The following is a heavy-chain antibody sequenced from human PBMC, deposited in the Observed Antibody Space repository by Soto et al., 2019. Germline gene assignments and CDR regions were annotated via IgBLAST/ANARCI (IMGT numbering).Heavy chain of an antibody. CDR1: GGSISSYY. CDR2: IYYSGST. CDR3: ARGNIFFMLPGQPRSIVF. V-gene: IGHV4-59*12. D-gene: IGHD3-9*01. Sequence: SETLSLTCTVSGGSISSYYWSWIRQPPGKGLEWIGYIYYSGSTNYNPSLKSRVTISVDTSKNQFSLKLSSVTAADTAVYYCARGNIFFMLPGQPRSIVFWGPGILVTLSS. J-gene: IGHJ1*01.